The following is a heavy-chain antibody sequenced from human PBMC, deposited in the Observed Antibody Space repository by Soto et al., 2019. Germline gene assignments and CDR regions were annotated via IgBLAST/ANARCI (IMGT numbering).Heavy chain of an antibody. CDR2: INAGNGNT. Sequence: ASVKVSCKASGYTFTSYAMHWVRQAPGQRLEWMGWINAGNGNTKYSQKFQGRVTITRDTSASTAYMELSSLRSEDTAVYYCAREGNYYDFWSGYHNFDYWGQGTLVTVSS. CDR3: AREGNYYDFWSGYHNFDY. CDR1: GYTFTSYA. J-gene: IGHJ4*02. D-gene: IGHD3-3*01. V-gene: IGHV1-3*01.